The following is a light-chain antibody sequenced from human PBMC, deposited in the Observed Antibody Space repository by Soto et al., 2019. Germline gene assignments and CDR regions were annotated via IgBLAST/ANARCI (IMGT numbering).Light chain of an antibody. CDR1: QGIGNY. Sequence: DIQMTQSPSSLSASVGDRVTITCRASQGIGNYLAWYQQRPGKVPNLLIYGASTLQTGVPSRFRGSGSGTDFSLTISGLQHEDGATNHSQKYYSGPFTFGPGTKVEIK. V-gene: IGKV1-27*01. J-gene: IGKJ3*01. CDR2: GAS. CDR3: QKYYSGPFT.